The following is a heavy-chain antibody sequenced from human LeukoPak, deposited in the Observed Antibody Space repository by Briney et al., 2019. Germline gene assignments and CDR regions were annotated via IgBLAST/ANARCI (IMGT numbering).Heavy chain of an antibody. CDR2: IYHSGST. V-gene: IGHV4-59*01. CDR1: GGSNSSYY. CDR3: ARVTGSSWYLDY. D-gene: IGHD6-13*01. Sequence: PSETLSLTCTVSGGSNSSYYWSWIRQRPGKGLEWIGYIYHSGSTNYNPSLKSRVTISVDTSKNQLSLKLSSVTAADTAVYYCARVTGSSWYLDYWGQGTLVTFSS. J-gene: IGHJ4*02.